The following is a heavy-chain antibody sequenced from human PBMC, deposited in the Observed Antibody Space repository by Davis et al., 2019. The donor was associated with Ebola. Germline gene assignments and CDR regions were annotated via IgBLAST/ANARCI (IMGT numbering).Heavy chain of an antibody. CDR3: ARRSGYSYGYEGMDV. J-gene: IGHJ6*04. V-gene: IGHV3-11*04. CDR2: ISSSGSTI. Sequence: GESLKISCAASAFTFSDYYMSWIRQAPGKGLEWVSYISSSGSTIYYADSVKGRFTISRDNAKNSLYLQMNSLRAEDTAVYYCARRSGYSYGYEGMDVWGKGTTVTVSS. CDR1: AFTFSDYY. D-gene: IGHD5-18*01.